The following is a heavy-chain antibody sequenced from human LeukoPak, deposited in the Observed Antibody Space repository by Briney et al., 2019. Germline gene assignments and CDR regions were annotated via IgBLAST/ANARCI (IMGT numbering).Heavy chain of an antibody. D-gene: IGHD3-22*01. Sequence: PSETLSLTCTVSGGSISSYYWSWIRQPPGKGLEWIGYIYYGGSTNYNPSLRSRVTISVDTSKNQFSLRLSSVTAADTAVYYCARTAPRSVLEYYYDSREHFDYWGQGTLVTVSS. CDR1: GGSISSYY. CDR2: IYYGGST. CDR3: ARTAPRSVLEYYYDSREHFDY. J-gene: IGHJ4*02. V-gene: IGHV4-59*13.